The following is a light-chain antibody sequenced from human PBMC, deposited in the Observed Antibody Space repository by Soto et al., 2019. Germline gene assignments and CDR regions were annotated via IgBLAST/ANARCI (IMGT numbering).Light chain of an antibody. CDR1: SSDVGGYNY. Sequence: QSVLPQPASESGSPGQSITISCTGTSSDVGGYNYVSWYQQHPGKAPKLMIYDVSNRPSGVSNRFSGSKSGNMASLTISGLQAEDEADYYCSSYTSSSTVVFGGGTKVTVL. J-gene: IGLJ2*01. CDR2: DVS. CDR3: SSYTSSSTVV. V-gene: IGLV2-14*01.